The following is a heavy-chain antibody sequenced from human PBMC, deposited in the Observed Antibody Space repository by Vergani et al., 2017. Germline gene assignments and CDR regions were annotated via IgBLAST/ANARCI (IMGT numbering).Heavy chain of an antibody. CDR2: INPSGCST. V-gene: IGHV1-46*01. D-gene: IGHD6-13*01. CDR3: ASYPGIAPTGTLGYFDY. J-gene: IGHJ4*02. Sequence: QVQLVQSGAEVKKPGASVKVSCKASGYTFTSYYMHWVRQAPGQGLAWMGRINPSGCSTIYVRKFQGRVTMPRDTATSTVYMELSSLRSEDTAVYDGASYPGIAPTGTLGYFDYWGQGTLVTVSS. CDR1: GYTFTSYY.